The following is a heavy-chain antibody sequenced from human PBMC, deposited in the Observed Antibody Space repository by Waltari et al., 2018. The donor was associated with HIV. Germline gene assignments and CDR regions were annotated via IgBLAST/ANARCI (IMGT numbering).Heavy chain of an antibody. CDR2: ISSSSSYI. CDR1: GFTFSRYS. Sequence: EVQLVESGGGLVKHGGSLRLSCAASGFTFSRYSINWVRQAPGKGLEWVSSISSSSSYIYYADSVKGRFTISRDNAKNSLYLQMNSLRAEDTAVYYCARDPRRDPTLYYFDYWGQGTLVTVSS. J-gene: IGHJ4*02. D-gene: IGHD1-26*01. V-gene: IGHV3-21*01. CDR3: ARDPRRDPTLYYFDY.